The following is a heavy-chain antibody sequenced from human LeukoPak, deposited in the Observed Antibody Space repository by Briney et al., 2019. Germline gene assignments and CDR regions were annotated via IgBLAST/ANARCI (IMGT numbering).Heavy chain of an antibody. V-gene: IGHV3-23*01. D-gene: IGHD6-19*01. CDR2: ISGSGGST. CDR1: GFTVSSNY. J-gene: IGHJ3*02. Sequence: PGGSLRLSCAASGFTVSSNYMSWVRQAPGEGLEWVSAISGSGGSTYYADSVKGRFTISRDNSKNTLYLQMNSLRAEDTAVYYCAKAYTLYSSGWHDAFDIWGQGTMVTVSS. CDR3: AKAYTLYSSGWHDAFDI.